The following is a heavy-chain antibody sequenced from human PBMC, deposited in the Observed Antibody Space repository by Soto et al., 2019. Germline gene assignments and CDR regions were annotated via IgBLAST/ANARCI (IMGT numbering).Heavy chain of an antibody. V-gene: IGHV5-51*01. J-gene: IGHJ6*02. D-gene: IGHD3-10*01. CDR3: ARHYYGSGPTYYYYGMDV. Sequence: GESLKIFCKGSGYSFTSYWIGWVRQMPGKGLEWMGIIYPGDSDTRYSPSFQGQVTISADKSISTAYLQWSSLKASDTAMYYCARHYYGSGPTYYYYGMDVWGQGTTVTVS. CDR1: GYSFTSYW. CDR2: IYPGDSDT.